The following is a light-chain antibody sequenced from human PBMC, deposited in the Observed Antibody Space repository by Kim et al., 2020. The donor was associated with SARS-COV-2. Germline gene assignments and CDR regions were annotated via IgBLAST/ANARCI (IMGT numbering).Light chain of an antibody. J-gene: IGKJ2*01. CDR3: QQANSFPYT. Sequence: DIQMTQSPSSVSASVGDRVTITCRASQGISSWLVWYQQKPGKAPKLLIYAASTLQSGVPPRFSGSGSGTDFTLTISSLQPEDFATYYCQQANSFPYTFGQGTKLEI. CDR2: AAS. V-gene: IGKV1-12*01. CDR1: QGISSW.